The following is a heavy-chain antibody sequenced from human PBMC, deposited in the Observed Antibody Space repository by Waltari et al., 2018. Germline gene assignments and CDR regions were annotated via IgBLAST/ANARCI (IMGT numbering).Heavy chain of an antibody. CDR3: ARDSTDNWFDP. CDR2: IYSSGST. V-gene: IGHV4-30-4*01. CDR1: GASIRRGNDY. Sequence: QLQVSGPGLVKPSQTLPLPCTVPGASIRRGNDYWSWIRQPPGRGLEWIGHIYSSGSTYYNPSLKSRVIMSVDASKSQFSLRLTSVTAADTAVYYCARDSTDNWFDPWGQGALVSVSS. J-gene: IGHJ5*02.